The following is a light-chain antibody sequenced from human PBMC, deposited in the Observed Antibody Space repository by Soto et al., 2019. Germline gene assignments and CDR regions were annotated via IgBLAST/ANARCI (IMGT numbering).Light chain of an antibody. CDR3: QQYGRSGT. Sequence: GLTQSPAPLSVSPGERATLSCRASQSVSSSYLAWYQQKPGQAPRLLIYATSSRATGIPDRFSGSGSGTDFTLTISRLEPEDFAVYYCQQYGRSGTFGQGTKVAIK. CDR2: ATS. CDR1: QSVSSSY. V-gene: IGKV3-20*01. J-gene: IGKJ1*01.